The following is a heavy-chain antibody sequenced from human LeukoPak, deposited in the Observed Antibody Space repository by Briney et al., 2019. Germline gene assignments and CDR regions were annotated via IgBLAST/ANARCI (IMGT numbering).Heavy chain of an antibody. CDR2: IYTSGST. CDR3: ARETYDVLTGYPTFTLYYYMDV. J-gene: IGHJ6*03. CDR1: GGSISSGSYY. Sequence: SETLSLTCTVSGGSISSGSYYWSWIRQPAGKGLEWIGRIYTSGSTNYNPSLKSRVTISVDTSKNQFSLKLSSVTAADTAVYYCARETYDVLTGYPTFTLYYYMDVWGKGSTVTVSS. V-gene: IGHV4-61*02. D-gene: IGHD3-9*01.